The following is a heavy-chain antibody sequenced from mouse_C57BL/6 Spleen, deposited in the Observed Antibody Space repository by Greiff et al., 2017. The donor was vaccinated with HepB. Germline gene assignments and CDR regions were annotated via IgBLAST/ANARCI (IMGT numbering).Heavy chain of an antibody. J-gene: IGHJ2*01. CDR3: AREDYDVGY. CDR1: GYTFTSYW. Sequence: QVQLQQPGAELVKPGASVKMSCKASGYTFTSYWITWVKQRPGQGLEWLGDIYPGSGSTNYNEKFKSKATLTVATSSSTACMQLSSLTSEDSAVYYCAREDYDVGYWGQGTTLTVSS. CDR2: IYPGSGST. V-gene: IGHV1-55*01. D-gene: IGHD2-4*01.